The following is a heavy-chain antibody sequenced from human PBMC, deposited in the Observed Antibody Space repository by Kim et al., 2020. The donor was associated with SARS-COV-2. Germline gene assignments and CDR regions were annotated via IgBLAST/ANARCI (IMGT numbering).Heavy chain of an antibody. CDR2: INHSGST. Sequence: SETLSLTCAVYGGSFSGYYWSWIRQPPGKGLEWIGEINHSGSTNYNPSLKSRVTISVDTSKNQFSLKLSSVTAADTAVYYCARGSWGSRYDYWGQGTLVTVSS. D-gene: IGHD3-16*01. J-gene: IGHJ4*02. CDR3: ARGSWGSRYDY. CDR1: GGSFSGYY. V-gene: IGHV4-34*01.